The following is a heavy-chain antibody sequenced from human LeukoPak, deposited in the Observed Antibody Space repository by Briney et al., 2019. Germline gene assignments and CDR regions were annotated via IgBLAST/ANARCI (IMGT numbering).Heavy chain of an antibody. J-gene: IGHJ5*02. Sequence: GGSLRLPRAASGLTFSSYAMSWVRQAPGKGLEWVSAISGSGGSTYYADSVKGRFTISRDNSKNTLYLQMNSLRAEDTAVYYCAKRVGVAVAGPGDHWGQGTLVTVSS. V-gene: IGHV3-23*01. CDR1: GLTFSSYA. CDR3: AKRVGVAVAGPGDH. CDR2: ISGSGGST. D-gene: IGHD6-19*01.